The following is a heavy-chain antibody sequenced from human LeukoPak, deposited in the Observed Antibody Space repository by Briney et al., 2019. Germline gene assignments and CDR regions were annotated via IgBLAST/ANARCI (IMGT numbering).Heavy chain of an antibody. CDR2: IKEDGSDK. V-gene: IGHV3-7*01. J-gene: IGHJ4*02. CDR3: ARDAFGESAY. Sequence: GGSLRLSCLASGFTFSNSWMTWVRQAPERGLEWVANIKEDGSDKQYVDSVRGRFTISRDNAKNSLYLQMNSLRAEDTAVYFCARDAFGESAYWGQGTLVTVSS. CDR1: GFTFSNSW. D-gene: IGHD3-10*01.